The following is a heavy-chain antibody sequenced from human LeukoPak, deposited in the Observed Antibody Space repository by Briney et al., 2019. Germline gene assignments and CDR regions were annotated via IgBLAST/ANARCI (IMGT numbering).Heavy chain of an antibody. V-gene: IGHV3-23*01. CDR2: SGSTGST. J-gene: IGHJ3*02. Sequence: GGSLRLSCSASGFTFSNYAMHWVRQAPGKALEWVSLSGSTGSTYYADSVKGRFTISRDNSKNTLYLQMNSLRAEDTALYYCARQKFGELSYDAFDIWGQGTMVTVSS. CDR3: ARQKFGELSYDAFDI. D-gene: IGHD3-10*01. CDR1: GFTFSNYA.